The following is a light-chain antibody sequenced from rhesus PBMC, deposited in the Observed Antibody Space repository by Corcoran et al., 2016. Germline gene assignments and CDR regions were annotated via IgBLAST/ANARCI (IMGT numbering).Light chain of an antibody. CDR3: QKRNSYPWT. CDR1: PGISSW. CDR2: AAS. V-gene: IGKV1S11*01. Sequence: DIQMTQSPSSLSASVGDRVTITCQASPGISSWLAWYQQKPGKAPKLLIYAASRCKSGVPSRFSGSGSGTDFTLTIRGLRPEDFATYYCQKRNSYPWTFDQGAKVEI. J-gene: IGKJ1*01.